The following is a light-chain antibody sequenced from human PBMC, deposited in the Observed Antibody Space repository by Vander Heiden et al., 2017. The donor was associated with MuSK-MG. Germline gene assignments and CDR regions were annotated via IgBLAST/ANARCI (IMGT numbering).Light chain of an antibody. CDR3: QQYESTPYT. V-gene: IGKV3-20*01. J-gene: IGKJ2*01. CDR1: QSVSSSY. CDR2: GAS. Sequence: IVLTQSPGTLSLSPGERATLSCRASQSVSSSYLAWYQQKPGQAPRLLIYGASSRATGIPDRFSGSGSGTDFTLTISRLEPEDFAVYYCQQYESTPYTFGQGTKLEIK.